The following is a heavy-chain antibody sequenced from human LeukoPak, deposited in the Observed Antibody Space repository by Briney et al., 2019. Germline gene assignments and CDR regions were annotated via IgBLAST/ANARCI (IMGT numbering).Heavy chain of an antibody. V-gene: IGHV4-59*08. D-gene: IGHD6-19*01. Sequence: SETLSLTCTVSGGSISSYYWSWIRRPPGKGLRWIGYIYYSGSTNYNPSLKSRVTISVDTSKNQFSLKLSSVTAADTAVYYCARHRYSSGWPRSHWFDPWGQGTLVTVSS. CDR3: ARHRYSSGWPRSHWFDP. CDR2: IYYSGST. J-gene: IGHJ5*02. CDR1: GGSISSYY.